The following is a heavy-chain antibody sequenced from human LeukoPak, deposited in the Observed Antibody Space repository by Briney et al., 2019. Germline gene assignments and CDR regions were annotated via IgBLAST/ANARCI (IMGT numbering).Heavy chain of an antibody. CDR1: GFTFSSYG. J-gene: IGHJ5*02. CDR2: IWYDGSNK. V-gene: IGHV3-33*06. D-gene: IGHD1-26*01. CDR3: AKDLTVGATIDWFDP. Sequence: PGGSLRLSCAASGFTFSSYGMHWVRQAPGKGLEWVAVIWYDGSNKYYADSVKGRFTISRDNSKNTLYLQMNSLRAEDTAVYYCAKDLTVGATIDWFDPWGQGTLVTVPS.